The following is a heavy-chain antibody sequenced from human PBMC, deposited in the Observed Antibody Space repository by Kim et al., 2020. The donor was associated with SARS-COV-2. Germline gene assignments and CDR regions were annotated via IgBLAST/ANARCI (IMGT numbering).Heavy chain of an antibody. CDR1: GYTFTSNG. V-gene: IGHV1-18*01. D-gene: IGHD4-17*01. J-gene: IGHJ4*02. Sequence: ASVKVSCKASGYTFTSNGISWVRQAPGQGLEWRGWVGAYNGDTNYAQNLQGRVTLTTDTSTSTAFLELRSLRSDDTAVYFCARDRGYGDDTFDYWGQGTLVTVSS. CDR2: VGAYNGDT. CDR3: ARDRGYGDDTFDY.